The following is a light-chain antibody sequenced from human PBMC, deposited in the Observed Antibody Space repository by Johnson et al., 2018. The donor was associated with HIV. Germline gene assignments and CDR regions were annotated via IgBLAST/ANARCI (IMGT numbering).Light chain of an antibody. V-gene: IGLV1-51*01. CDR3: ATWDSSLSAGGV. CDR1: SSNIGNNY. CDR2: DNN. Sequence: QSVLTQPPSVSAAPGQKVTISCSGSSSNIGNNYVSWYQQLPGTAPKLLIYDNNKRPSRIPDRFSGSKSGTSVTLGITGLQTGDAADYYCATWDSSLSAGGVFGTGTKVTVL. J-gene: IGLJ1*01.